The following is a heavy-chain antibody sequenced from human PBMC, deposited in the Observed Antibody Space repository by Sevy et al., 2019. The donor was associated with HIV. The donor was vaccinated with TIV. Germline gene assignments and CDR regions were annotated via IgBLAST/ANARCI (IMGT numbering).Heavy chain of an antibody. CDR1: GFTFSSYN. J-gene: IGHJ4*02. D-gene: IGHD3-10*02. Sequence: GGSLRLSCAASGFTFSSYNMNWVRQAPGKGLEWVGFIRTKAYGGTTEYAASVKGRFTISRDDSKSIAYLQMNSLKTEDTAVYYCTRGRYTYVPFDYWGQGTLVTVSS. V-gene: IGHV3-49*04. CDR3: TRGRYTYVPFDY. CDR2: IRTKAYGGTT.